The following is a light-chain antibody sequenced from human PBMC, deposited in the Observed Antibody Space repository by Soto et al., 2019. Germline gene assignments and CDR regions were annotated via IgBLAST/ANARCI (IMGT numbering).Light chain of an antibody. J-gene: IGLJ1*01. CDR1: SSDVGCYNY. CDR2: EVS. CDR3: STHIIRSPYV. V-gene: IGLV2-14*01. Sequence: SALTQPASVSGSPGQSITISCTGTSSDVGCYNYVSWYQQHPGKAPKLMIYEVSNRPSGVSNRFSGSQSGNTASLTVSGRQPEDQAAYYCSTHIIRSPYVFGTGTKATVL.